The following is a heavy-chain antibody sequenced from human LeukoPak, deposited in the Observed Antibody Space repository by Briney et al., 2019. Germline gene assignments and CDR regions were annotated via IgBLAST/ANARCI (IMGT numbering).Heavy chain of an antibody. J-gene: IGHJ6*02. CDR2: ISWNSGSI. V-gene: IGHV3-9*01. Sequence: SLRLSCAASGFTFTSYSMNWVRQAPGKGLEWVSGISWNSGSIGYADSVKGRFTISGDNAKNSLYLQMNSLRAEDTALYYCAKDSGSYYYYGMDVWGQGTTVTVSS. D-gene: IGHD1-26*01. CDR3: AKDSGSYYYYGMDV. CDR1: GFTFTSYS.